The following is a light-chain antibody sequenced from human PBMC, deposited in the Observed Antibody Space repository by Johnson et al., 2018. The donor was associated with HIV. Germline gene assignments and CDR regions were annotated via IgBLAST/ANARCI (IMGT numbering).Light chain of an antibody. CDR2: ENN. Sequence: QSVLTQPPSVSAAPGQRVTISCSGSSSNIGNDSVSWYQQLPGTAPELLIYENNRRPSGIPDRFSGSKSGTSATLVITGLPTGDEADYYCGTWDSSLSAYVFGTGTKVTVL. CDR3: GTWDSSLSAYV. V-gene: IGLV1-51*02. CDR1: SSNIGNDS. J-gene: IGLJ1*01.